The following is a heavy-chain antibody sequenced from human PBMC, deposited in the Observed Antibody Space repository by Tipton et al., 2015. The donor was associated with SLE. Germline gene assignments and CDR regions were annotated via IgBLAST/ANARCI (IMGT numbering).Heavy chain of an antibody. J-gene: IGHJ5*02. CDR1: GFTFSSYS. Sequence: SRRLSCAASGFTFSSYSMNWVRQAPGKGLEWVSSISSSSSYIYYADSMKGRFTISRDDAKNSLYLQMNSLRAEDTAVYYCARDLRYYYGSGWFDPWGRGTLVTVSS. V-gene: IGHV3-21*03. D-gene: IGHD3-10*01. CDR3: ARDLRYYYGSGWFDP. CDR2: ISSSSSYI.